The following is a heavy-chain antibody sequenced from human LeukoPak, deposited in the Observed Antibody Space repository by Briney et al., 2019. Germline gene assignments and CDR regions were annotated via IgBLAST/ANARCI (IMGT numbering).Heavy chain of an antibody. V-gene: IGHV3-48*01. Sequence: PGGSLRLSCAASGFTFSSYSMNWVRQAPGKGLEWVSYISSSSSTIYYADSVKGRFTISRDNAKNSLCLQMNSLRAEDTAVYYCARGSSYYDSSGYYNFGAFDIWGQGTMVTVSS. CDR2: ISSSSSTI. CDR1: GFTFSSYS. J-gene: IGHJ3*02. CDR3: ARGSSYYDSSGYYNFGAFDI. D-gene: IGHD3-22*01.